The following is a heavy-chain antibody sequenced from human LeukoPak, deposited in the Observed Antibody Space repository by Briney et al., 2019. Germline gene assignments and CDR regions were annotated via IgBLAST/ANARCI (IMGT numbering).Heavy chain of an antibody. CDR3: GIAVAGEAFDI. CDR1: GYTFTVYY. V-gene: IGHV1-2*02. CDR2: INPNSGGT. Sequence: GSSVNVSCKASGYTFTVYYMHWVRQAPGQGLELMGWINPNSGGTNYAQKFQGRVTMTMDTSISTAYMELNRLRLDDTAVYYCGIAVAGEAFDIWGQGTMVTVSS. J-gene: IGHJ3*02. D-gene: IGHD6-19*01.